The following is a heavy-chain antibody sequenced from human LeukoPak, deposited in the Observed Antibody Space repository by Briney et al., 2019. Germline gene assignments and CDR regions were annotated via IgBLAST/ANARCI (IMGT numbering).Heavy chain of an antibody. CDR2: ISAYNGNT. V-gene: IGHV1-18*01. Sequence: ASVKVSCKASGYTFTSYGISWVRQAPGQGLEWMGWISAYNGNTNYAQKLQGRVTMTTDTSTSTAYMELRSLRSDDTAVYYCARGGRYCSSTSCHDRRVDYRGQGTLVTVSS. D-gene: IGHD2-2*01. CDR1: GYTFTSYG. CDR3: ARGGRYCSSTSCHDRRVDY. J-gene: IGHJ4*02.